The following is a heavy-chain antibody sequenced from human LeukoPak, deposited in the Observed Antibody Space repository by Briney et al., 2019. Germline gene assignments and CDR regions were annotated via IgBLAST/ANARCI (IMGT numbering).Heavy chain of an antibody. Sequence: PGGSLRLSCAASEFTFSSYWMHWVRHAPGKGLVWVSRINSDGSSTSYADSVKGRFTISRDNAKNTLYLQMNSLRAEDTAVYYCARGENTAMVTAADYWGQGTLVTVSS. CDR1: EFTFSSYW. CDR3: ARGENTAMVTAADY. CDR2: INSDGSST. V-gene: IGHV3-74*01. J-gene: IGHJ4*02. D-gene: IGHD5-18*01.